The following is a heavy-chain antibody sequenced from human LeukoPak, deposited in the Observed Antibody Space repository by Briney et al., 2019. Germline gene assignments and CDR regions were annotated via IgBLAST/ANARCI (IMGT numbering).Heavy chain of an antibody. Sequence: GGSLRLSCAASGFTFSNYAMSWVRQAPGKGLEWVSAITGSSGSTYYADSVRGRFTISRDNSKNTLYLQMNSLRAEDTAVYYCAKKGSSGPGDFDLWGRGTLVTVSS. CDR3: AKKGSSGPGDFDL. J-gene: IGHJ2*01. CDR1: GFTFSNYA. V-gene: IGHV3-23*01. D-gene: IGHD6-19*01. CDR2: ITGSSGST.